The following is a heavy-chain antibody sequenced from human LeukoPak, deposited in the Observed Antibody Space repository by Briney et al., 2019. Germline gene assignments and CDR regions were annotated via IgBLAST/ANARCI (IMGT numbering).Heavy chain of an antibody. J-gene: IGHJ6*04. D-gene: IGHD3-10*01. V-gene: IGHV3-23*01. CDR3: ATDYGSGSYHYYYYGMDV. CDR2: ISGSGGST. Sequence: GGSLRLSCAASGFTFSSYAMSWVRQAPGKGLEWVSAISGSGGSTYYADSVKGRFTISRDNSKNTLYLQMNSLRAEDTAVYYCATDYGSGSYHYYYYGMDVWGKGTPVTVSS. CDR1: GFTFSSYA.